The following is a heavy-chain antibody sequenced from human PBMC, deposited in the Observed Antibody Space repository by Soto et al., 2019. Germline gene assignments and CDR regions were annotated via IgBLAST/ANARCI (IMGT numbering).Heavy chain of an antibody. Sequence: QVQLMQSGAEVKKPGPSGKVPCKASGATFTDYYINWVRQAPGQGFEWMGTVNPSGGHTTYAQHFLGRVTMTRDTSTSTLYMELTSLTSDDTAIYYCARGGHVVVVTAALDYWGQGTLVTVSS. D-gene: IGHD2-21*02. CDR2: VNPSGGHT. CDR3: ARGGHVVVVTAALDY. CDR1: GATFTDYY. J-gene: IGHJ4*02. V-gene: IGHV1-46*01.